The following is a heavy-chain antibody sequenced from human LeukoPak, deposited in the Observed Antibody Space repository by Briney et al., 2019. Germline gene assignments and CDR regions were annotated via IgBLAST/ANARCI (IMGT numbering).Heavy chain of an antibody. CDR1: GFTFSSYS. Sequence: AGGSLRLSCAASGFTFSSYSMNWVRQAPGKGLEWVSSISSSSSYIYYADSVKGRFTISRDNAKNSLYLQMNSLRAEDTAVYYCARDPARYCSSTSCYGFDPWGQGTLVTVSS. CDR3: ARDPARYCSSTSCYGFDP. CDR2: ISSSSSYI. J-gene: IGHJ5*02. V-gene: IGHV3-21*01. D-gene: IGHD2-2*01.